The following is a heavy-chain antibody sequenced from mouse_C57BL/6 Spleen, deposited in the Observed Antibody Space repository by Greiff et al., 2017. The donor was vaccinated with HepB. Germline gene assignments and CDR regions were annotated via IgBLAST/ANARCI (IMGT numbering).Heavy chain of an antibody. J-gene: IGHJ3*01. CDR2: IYPGDGDT. Sequence: VQLQQSGAELVKPGASVKISCKTSGYAFSSYWMNWVKQRPGKGLEWIGQIYPGDGDTNYNGKFKGKATLTADKSSSTAYMQLSSLTSEDSAVYFCARDTTVVPCAYWGQGNLVTVSA. CDR3: ARDTTVVPCAY. CDR1: GYAFSSYW. D-gene: IGHD1-1*01. V-gene: IGHV1-80*01.